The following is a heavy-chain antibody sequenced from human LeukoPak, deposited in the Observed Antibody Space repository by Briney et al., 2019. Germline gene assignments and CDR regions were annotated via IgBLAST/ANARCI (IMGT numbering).Heavy chain of an antibody. J-gene: IGHJ4*02. CDR3: ARALPAAAPDY. CDR2: ISQRRSYI. CDR1: VFPYNILS. D-gene: IGHD6-13*01. V-gene: IGHV3-21*01. Sequence: GFLGLPYGSSVFPYNILSMNCAPQARGRGLVGVSSISQRRSYIYYADSVKGRFTISRDNAKNSLYLQMNSLRAEDTAVYYCARALPAAAPDYWGQGTMVSVSS.